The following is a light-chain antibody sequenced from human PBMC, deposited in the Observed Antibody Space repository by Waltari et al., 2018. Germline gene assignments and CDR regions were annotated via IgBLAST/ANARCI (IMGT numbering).Light chain of an antibody. V-gene: IGKV3-15*01. CDR1: KRVFSN. CDR2: GAY. Sequence: DIVMTQSPATLSVSPGERATLSCRASKRVFSNLAWYQQKPGQAPRLLIFGAYTRATDIPGRFSGSGSGTEFTLTISSLQSEDAAVYYCLQYNDWPPWTFGQGTTVEIK. CDR3: LQYNDWPPWT. J-gene: IGKJ1*01.